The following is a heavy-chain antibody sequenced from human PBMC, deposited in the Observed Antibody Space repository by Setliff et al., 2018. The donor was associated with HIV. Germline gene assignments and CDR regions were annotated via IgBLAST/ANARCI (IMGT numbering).Heavy chain of an antibody. CDR1: GASITTNSYY. CDR2: FYYSGTT. D-gene: IGHD3-9*01. Sequence: SETLSLTCAVSGASITTNSYYWGWIRQTPEKGLEWIGDFYYSGTTYYNPSLKSRATISVDTSQNQFSLRLCSVTAADTAVYHCARFVLAWFDFSTGAVEVTDPYAFDFWGQGILVTVSS. CDR3: ARFVLAWFDFSTGAVEVTDPYAFDF. J-gene: IGHJ4*02. V-gene: IGHV4-39*01.